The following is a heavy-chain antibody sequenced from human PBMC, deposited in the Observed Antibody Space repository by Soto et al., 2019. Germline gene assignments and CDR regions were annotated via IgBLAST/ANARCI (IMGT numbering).Heavy chain of an antibody. V-gene: IGHV4-34*01. CDR1: GGSFSDYY. D-gene: IGHD6-19*01. J-gene: IGHJ4*02. CDR2: IDHSGYT. Sequence: EALSLTCAVCGGSFSDYYWNWIRQPPWKGLEWIGEIDHSGYTNYNPSLKSRVTISVDTSKNQFSLRLTSVTAADTAVYYCASFAVAEPYYFDYWGQGTLVTVSS. CDR3: ASFAVAEPYYFDY.